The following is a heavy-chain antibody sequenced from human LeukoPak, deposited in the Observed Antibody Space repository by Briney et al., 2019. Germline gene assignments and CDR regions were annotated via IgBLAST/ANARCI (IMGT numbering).Heavy chain of an antibody. Sequence: SETLSLTCTVSGGSISSYYWSWTRQPPGKGLEWIGYIYYSGSTNYNPSLKSRVTISADTSKNQFSLKLSSVTAADTAVYYCARGYCSGGSCYYFDYWGQGTLVTVSS. V-gene: IGHV4-59*01. CDR1: GGSISSYY. CDR2: IYYSGST. D-gene: IGHD2-15*01. J-gene: IGHJ4*02. CDR3: ARGYCSGGSCYYFDY.